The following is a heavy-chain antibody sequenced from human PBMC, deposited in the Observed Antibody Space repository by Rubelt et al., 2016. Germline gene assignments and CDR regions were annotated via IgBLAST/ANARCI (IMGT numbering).Heavy chain of an antibody. D-gene: IGHD2-2*01. V-gene: IGHV3-48*02. J-gene: IGHJ3*01. CDR3: ARESPRQLLQT. CDR2: ISSSNSI. Sequence: ERGLEWLSYISSSNSIFYADSVKGRFTISRDNGKNSLFLQMNSLRDEDTAVYYCARESPRQLLQTWGQGTMVTVSS.